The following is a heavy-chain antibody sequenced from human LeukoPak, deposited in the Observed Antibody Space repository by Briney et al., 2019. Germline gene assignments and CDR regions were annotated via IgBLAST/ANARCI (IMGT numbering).Heavy chain of an antibody. D-gene: IGHD3-9*01. CDR2: IYYSGST. J-gene: IGHJ3*02. V-gene: IGHV4-39*01. CDR1: GGSISSSSYY. CDR3: ARHPTLRYFDWLSSVGAFDI. Sequence: SETLSLTCTVSGGSISSSSYYWGWIRQPPGKGLEWIGCIYYSGSTYYNPSLKSRVTISVDTSKNQFSLKLSSVTAADTAVYYCARHPTLRYFDWLSSVGAFDIWGQGTMVTVSS.